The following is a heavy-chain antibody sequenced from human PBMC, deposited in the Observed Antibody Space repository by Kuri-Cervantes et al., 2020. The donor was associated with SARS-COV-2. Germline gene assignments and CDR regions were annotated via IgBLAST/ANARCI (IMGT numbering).Heavy chain of an antibody. CDR2: IRSKAYGGTT. J-gene: IGHJ6*03. Sequence: GGSLRLSCAASGFTFSSYSMNWVRQAPGKGLEWVGFIRSKAYGGTTEYAASVKGRFTISRDDSKSIAYLQMNSLKTEDIAVYYCTRLDFWSRYYMDVWGKGTTVTVSS. CDR3: TRLDFWSRYYMDV. CDR1: GFTFSSYS. D-gene: IGHD3-3*01. V-gene: IGHV3-49*04.